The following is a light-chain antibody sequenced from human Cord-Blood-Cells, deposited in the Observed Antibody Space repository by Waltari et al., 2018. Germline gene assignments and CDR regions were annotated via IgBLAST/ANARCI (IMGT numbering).Light chain of an antibody. V-gene: IGLV4-69*01. CDR1: SGHSSYA. J-gene: IGLJ3*02. Sequence: QLVLTQSPSASASLGASVKLTCTLSSGHSSYAIACHQQQPEKGPRYLMKLNSDGSHSKGDGIPDRFSGSSSGAERYLTSSSLQSEDEADYYCQTWGTGIQVFGGGTKLTVL. CDR3: QTWGTGIQV. CDR2: LNSDGSH.